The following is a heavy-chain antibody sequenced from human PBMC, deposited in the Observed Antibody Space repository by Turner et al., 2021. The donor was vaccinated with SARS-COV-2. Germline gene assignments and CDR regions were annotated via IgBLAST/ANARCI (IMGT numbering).Heavy chain of an antibody. CDR1: GYTRTELS. D-gene: IGHD6-19*01. J-gene: IGHJ6*02. V-gene: IGHV1-24*01. CDR2: FDPEDGET. Sequence: QVQLVQSGAEVKKPGASVKVSCKVSGYTRTELSMHWVRQAPGKGLEWMGGFDPEDGETIYAQKFQGRVTMTEDTSTDTAYMELSSLRSEDTAVYYCATGVAVAGTPSDYYYYYGMDVWGQGTTVTVSS. CDR3: ATGVAVAGTPSDYYYYYGMDV.